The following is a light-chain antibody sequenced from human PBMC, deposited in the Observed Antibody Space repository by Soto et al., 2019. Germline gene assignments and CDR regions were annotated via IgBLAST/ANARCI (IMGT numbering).Light chain of an antibody. V-gene: IGKV3-15*01. CDR1: QSVSSN. Sequence: EVVMANSVATLSVTPEERATVPCRASQSVSSNLAWYQQKPGQPPRLLIYGASTRATGIPARFSGSVYGSEFTLTISSLQSEDFTVYSCPVSQKWPLTFGGGTKLDI. J-gene: IGKJ4*01. CDR2: GAS. CDR3: PVSQKWPLT.